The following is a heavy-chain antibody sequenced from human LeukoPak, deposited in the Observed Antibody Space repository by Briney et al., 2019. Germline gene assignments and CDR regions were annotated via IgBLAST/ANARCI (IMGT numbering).Heavy chain of an antibody. J-gene: IGHJ1*01. Sequence: GGSLRLSCATSGFTFDDYAMHWVRQAPGKGLEWVSGISWNSGSIGYADSARGRFTISRDNAKNSLYLEMNSLRAEDTAFYYCAKGKGGKSSTSWYAGYFHHWGQGTLVTVSS. CDR1: GFTFDDYA. CDR2: ISWNSGSI. CDR3: AKGKGGKSSTSWYAGYFHH. V-gene: IGHV3-9*01. D-gene: IGHD6-13*01.